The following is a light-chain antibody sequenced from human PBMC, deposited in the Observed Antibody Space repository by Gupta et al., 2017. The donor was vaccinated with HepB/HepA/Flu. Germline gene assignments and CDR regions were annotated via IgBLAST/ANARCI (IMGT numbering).Light chain of an antibody. CDR2: GAS. J-gene: IGKJ1*01. V-gene: IGKV3-20*01. CDR3: QQYGSSPGT. CDR1: QSVSSSY. Sequence: EIVLTQSPGTLSLSPGERATLSCRASQSVSSSYLAWYQQKPGQAPRLLIYGASNRATGIPDRFSGSGSGTDFTLTISRREPEDFAVYYCQQYGSSPGTFGQGTKVEIK.